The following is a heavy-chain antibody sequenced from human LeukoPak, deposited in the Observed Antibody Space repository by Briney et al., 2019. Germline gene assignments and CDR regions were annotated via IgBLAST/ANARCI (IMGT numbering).Heavy chain of an antibody. J-gene: IGHJ4*02. CDR1: EFTFSSYA. Sequence: GGPLRLSCAASEFTFSSYAMHWVRQAPGKGLEWVALVSNDGGDKYYADSVKGRFTISRDNSKSTLYLQMNSLRGEDTGVYYCAKAHLLDWLLPFDYWGQGTLVTVSS. CDR3: AKAHLLDWLLPFDY. D-gene: IGHD3/OR15-3a*01. CDR2: VSNDGGDK. V-gene: IGHV3-30*18.